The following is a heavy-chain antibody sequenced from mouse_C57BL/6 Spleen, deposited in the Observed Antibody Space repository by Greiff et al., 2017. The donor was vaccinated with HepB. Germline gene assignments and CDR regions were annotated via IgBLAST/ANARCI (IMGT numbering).Heavy chain of an antibody. D-gene: IGHD1-2*01. Sequence: QVQLQQPGAELVRPGSSVKLSCKASGYTFTSYWMDWVKQRPGQGLEWIGNIYPSDSETHYNQKFKDKATLTEDKSSSTAYMQLSSLTSEDSAVYDCARWDDGDFDYRGQGTTLT. CDR3: ARWDDGDFDY. CDR2: IYPSDSET. J-gene: IGHJ2*01. V-gene: IGHV1-61*01. CDR1: GYTFTSYW.